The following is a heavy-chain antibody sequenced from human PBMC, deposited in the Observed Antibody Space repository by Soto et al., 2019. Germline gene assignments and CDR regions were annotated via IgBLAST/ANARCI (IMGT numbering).Heavy chain of an antibody. CDR3: ARAQRTGTTVYYYGMDV. D-gene: IGHD1-1*01. Sequence: ASVKVSCKASGYTFTGYYMHCVRQAPGQGLEWMGWINPNSGGTNYAQKFQGWVTMTRDTSISTAYMELSRLRSDDTAVYYCARAQRTGTTVYYYGMDVWGQGTTVTVSS. V-gene: IGHV1-2*04. J-gene: IGHJ6*02. CDR2: INPNSGGT. CDR1: GYTFTGYY.